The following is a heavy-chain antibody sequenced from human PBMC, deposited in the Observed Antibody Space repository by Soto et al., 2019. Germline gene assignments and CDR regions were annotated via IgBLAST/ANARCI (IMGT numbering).Heavy chain of an antibody. D-gene: IGHD3-22*01. Sequence: GGSLRLSCAASGFSFSDSWMSWVRQAPGRGLEWVATIQYDGSQEYYLDSVKDRLSISRDNARNSLFLQVNSLRAEDTAVYYCTTDTYYYDSSGFDYWGQGTLVTVSS. CDR1: GFSFSDSW. CDR3: TTDTYYYDSSGFDY. V-gene: IGHV3-7*01. J-gene: IGHJ4*02. CDR2: IQYDGSQE.